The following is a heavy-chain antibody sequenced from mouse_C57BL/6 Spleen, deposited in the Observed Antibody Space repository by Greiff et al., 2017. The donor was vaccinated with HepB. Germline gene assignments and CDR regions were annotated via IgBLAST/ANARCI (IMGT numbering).Heavy chain of an antibody. CDR1: GFTFSNYW. CDR3: TGGSSYGYY. D-gene: IGHD1-1*01. CDR2: IRLKSDNYAT. Sequence: EVKVEESGGGLVQPGGSMKLSCVASGFTFSNYWMNWVRQSPEKGLEWVAQIRLKSDNYATHYAESVKGRFTISRDDSKSSVYLQMNNLRAEDTGIYYCTGGSSYGYYWGQGTTLTVSS. V-gene: IGHV6-3*01. J-gene: IGHJ2*01.